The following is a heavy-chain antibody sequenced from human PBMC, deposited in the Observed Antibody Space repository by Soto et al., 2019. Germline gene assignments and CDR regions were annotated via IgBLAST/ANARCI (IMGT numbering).Heavy chain of an antibody. D-gene: IGHD3-10*01. J-gene: IGHJ3*02. V-gene: IGHV4-31*03. CDR3: ASDREGAFEM. CDR1: GGSISSGGYC. CDR2: IYYSGST. Sequence: SETLSLTCTVSGGSISSGGYCWTWIRQHPGKGLEWIGDIYYSGSTYCNASLKSRVTISVETSKNEFSLKLSSVTAADTAVCSCASDREGAFEMGGQGTMVNASS.